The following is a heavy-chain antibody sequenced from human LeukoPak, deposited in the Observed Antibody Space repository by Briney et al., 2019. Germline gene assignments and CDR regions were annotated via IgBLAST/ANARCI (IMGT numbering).Heavy chain of an antibody. Sequence: PGGSLRLSCAASGFTFSSYSMNWVRQAPGQGLEWVSSISSSSSYIYYAHSVKGRFTITRDNAMNSVYLQMNSLRAEDTAVYYCARGRVGTTRGAFDYWGQGTLVTVSS. CDR2: ISSSSSYI. CDR3: ARGRVGTTRGAFDY. V-gene: IGHV3-21*01. J-gene: IGHJ4*02. CDR1: GFTFSSYS. D-gene: IGHD4-17*01.